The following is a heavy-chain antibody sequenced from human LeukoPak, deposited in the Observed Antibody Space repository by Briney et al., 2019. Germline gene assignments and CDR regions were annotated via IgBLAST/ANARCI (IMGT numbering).Heavy chain of an antibody. J-gene: IGHJ3*02. CDR1: GYTFTNYG. Sequence: GASVKVSCKASGYTFTNYGINWVRQAPGQGLEWMGWISTYNGNTNYAQRLQGRVTMTTDTSTSTAYMELRSLRSDDTAVYYCARLDYGGNRGAFDIWGQGTMVTVSS. D-gene: IGHD4-23*01. CDR2: ISTYNGNT. CDR3: ARLDYGGNRGAFDI. V-gene: IGHV1-18*01.